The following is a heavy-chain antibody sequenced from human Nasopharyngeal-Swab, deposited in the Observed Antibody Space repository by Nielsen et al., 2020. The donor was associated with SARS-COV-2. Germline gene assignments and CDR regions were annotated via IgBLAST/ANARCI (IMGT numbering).Heavy chain of an antibody. Sequence: GESLKISCAASGFTFSTYAMSWVRQAPGKGLEWVSLVSSNGASTYYADSVKGRFTISRDNSKNTLYLQMNSLRAEDTAVYYCAKMKPYYYDSSGYYDPQVFDYWGQGTLVTVSS. CDR1: GFTFSTYA. D-gene: IGHD3-22*01. V-gene: IGHV3-23*01. J-gene: IGHJ4*02. CDR2: VSSNGAST. CDR3: AKMKPYYYDSSGYYDPQVFDY.